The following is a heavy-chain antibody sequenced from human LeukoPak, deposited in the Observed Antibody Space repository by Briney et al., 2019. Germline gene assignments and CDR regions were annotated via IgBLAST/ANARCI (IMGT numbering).Heavy chain of an antibody. Sequence: GGSLRLSCAASGFTFSSYAMSWVRQAPGKGLEWVSVIYSGGSTYYADSVKGRFTISRDNSKNTLFLQMNSLRAEDTAVYYCASSGWFDPWGQGTLVTVSS. J-gene: IGHJ5*02. CDR3: ASSGWFDP. CDR2: IYSGGST. V-gene: IGHV3-66*01. CDR1: GFTFSSYA. D-gene: IGHD1-1*01.